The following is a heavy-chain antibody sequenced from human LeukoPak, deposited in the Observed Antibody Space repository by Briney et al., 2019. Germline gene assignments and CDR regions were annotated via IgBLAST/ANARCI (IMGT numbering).Heavy chain of an antibody. Sequence: GGSLRLSCAASGFTFSNYAMSWVRQAPGKGLEWVSSISSSSSYIYYADSVKGRFTISRNNAKNSLYQQMNSLRAEDTAVYYCARDNDLLRYFDWPLDYWGQGTLVTVSS. V-gene: IGHV3-21*01. D-gene: IGHD3-9*01. J-gene: IGHJ4*02. CDR3: ARDNDLLRYFDWPLDY. CDR2: ISSSSSYI. CDR1: GFTFSNYA.